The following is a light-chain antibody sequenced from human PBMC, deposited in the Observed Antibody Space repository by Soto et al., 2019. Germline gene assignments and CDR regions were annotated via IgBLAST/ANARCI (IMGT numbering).Light chain of an antibody. CDR3: YHSGT. CDR1: QSVSSY. V-gene: IGKV3-11*01. J-gene: IGKJ1*01. CDR2: HTS. Sequence: EIVLTQSPATLSLSPGERATLSCRASQSVSSYLAWYQQKPGQAPRLLIYHTSNRATGIPARFSGSGSGTDFTLTISGLEPEDFAVYYCYHSGTFGQGTKVDIK.